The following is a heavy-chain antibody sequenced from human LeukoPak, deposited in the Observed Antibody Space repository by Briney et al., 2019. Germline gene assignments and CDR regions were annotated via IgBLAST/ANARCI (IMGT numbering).Heavy chain of an antibody. D-gene: IGHD3-3*02. CDR2: IDAGNGDT. J-gene: IGHJ6*02. V-gene: IGHV1-3*01. CDR3: AREFSTHYYYYYGMDV. Sequence: ASVKVSCKASGYTFSDYAMHWVRQAPGQRFEWMGWIDAGNGDTRYSQKFQGRVTITRDTSASTAYIELRSLRSEDTAMYYCAREFSTHYYYYYGMDVWGQGTTVTVSS. CDR1: GYTFSDYA.